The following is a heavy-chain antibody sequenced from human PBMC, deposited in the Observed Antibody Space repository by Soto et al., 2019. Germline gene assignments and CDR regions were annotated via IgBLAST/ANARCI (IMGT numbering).Heavy chain of an antibody. Sequence: GASVKVSCKASGGTFSSYAISWVRQAPGQGLEWMGGIIPIFGTANYAQKFQGRVTITADKSTSTAYMERSSLRSEDTAVYYCATYHYNGATDSGCGAIDVWGQGTTVTVSS. CDR2: IIPIFGTA. CDR3: ATYHYNGATDSGCGAIDV. J-gene: IGHJ3*01. CDR1: GGTFSSYA. V-gene: IGHV1-69*06. D-gene: IGHD2-8*01.